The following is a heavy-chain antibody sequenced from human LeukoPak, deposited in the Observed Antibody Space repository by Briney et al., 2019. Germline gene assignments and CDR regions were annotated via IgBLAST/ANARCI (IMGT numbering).Heavy chain of an antibody. D-gene: IGHD3-9*01. V-gene: IGHV1-46*01. CDR3: ARGLYFDWLPTKGSYNWFDP. J-gene: IGHJ5*02. CDR2: INPSGGST. Sequence: ASMKVSCKASGYTFTSYYMHWVRQAPGQGLEWMGIINPSGGSTSYAQKFQGRVTMTRDTSTSTVYMELSSLRSEDTAVYYCARGLYFDWLPTKGSYNWFDPWGQGTLVTVSS. CDR1: GYTFTSYY.